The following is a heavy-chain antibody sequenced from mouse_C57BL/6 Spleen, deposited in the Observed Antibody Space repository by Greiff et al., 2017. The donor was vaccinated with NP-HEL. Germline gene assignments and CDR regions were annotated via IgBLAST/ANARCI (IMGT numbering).Heavy chain of an antibody. J-gene: IGHJ1*03. V-gene: IGHV1-39*01. CDR2: INPNYGTT. CDR1: GYSFTDYN. CDR3: AKGGITTVVEYFDV. D-gene: IGHD1-1*01. Sequence: VQLQQSGPELVKPGASVKISCKASGYSFTDYNMNWVKQSNGKSLEWIGVINPNYGTTSYNQKFKGKATLTVDQSSSTAYMQLNSLTSEDSAVYYCAKGGITTVVEYFDVWGTGTTVTVSS.